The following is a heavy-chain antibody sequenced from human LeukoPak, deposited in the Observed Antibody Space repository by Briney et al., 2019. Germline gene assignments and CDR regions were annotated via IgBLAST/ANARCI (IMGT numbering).Heavy chain of an antibody. CDR3: ARDLYYYDSSGYYYNNWFDP. J-gene: IGHJ5*02. CDR2: TNPNSGNT. Sequence: ASVKVSCKASGYTFTSYDINWVRQATGQGLEWMGWTNPNSGNTGYAQKFQGRVTMTRNTSISTAYMELSSLRSEDTAVYYCARDLYYYDSSGYYYNNWFDPWGQGTLVTVSS. V-gene: IGHV1-8*01. D-gene: IGHD3-22*01. CDR1: GYTFTSYD.